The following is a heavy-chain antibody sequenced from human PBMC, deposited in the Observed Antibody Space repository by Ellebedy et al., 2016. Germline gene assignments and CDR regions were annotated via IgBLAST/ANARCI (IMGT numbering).Heavy chain of an antibody. Sequence: GESLKISXAASGFTFSSYGMHWVRQAPGKGLEWVAVISYDGSNKYYADSVKGRFTISRDNSKNTLYLQMNSLRAEDTAVYYCAKDRAPQLWPSLNYYYGMDVWGQGTTVTVSS. CDR1: GFTFSSYG. J-gene: IGHJ6*02. CDR2: ISYDGSNK. D-gene: IGHD5-18*01. V-gene: IGHV3-30*18. CDR3: AKDRAPQLWPSLNYYYGMDV.